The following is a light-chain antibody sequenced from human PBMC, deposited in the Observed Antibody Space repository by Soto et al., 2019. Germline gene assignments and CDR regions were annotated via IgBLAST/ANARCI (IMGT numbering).Light chain of an antibody. J-gene: IGLJ2*01. CDR3: SSSTSTSSLVV. V-gene: IGLV1-40*01. CDR2: GNR. CDR1: SSNLGAGYD. Sequence: QSVLTQPPSVSGAPGQRVTISCTGNSSNLGAGYDVHWYQQLPGAAPKLVIFGNRNRPSGVPERFSGSKSGTSASLAITGLQAEDEATYYCSSSTSTSSLVVFGGGTKVTVL.